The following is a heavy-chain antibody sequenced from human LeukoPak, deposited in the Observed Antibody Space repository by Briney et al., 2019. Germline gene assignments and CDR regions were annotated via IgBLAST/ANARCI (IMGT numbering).Heavy chain of an antibody. V-gene: IGHV3-74*01. CDR3: TTDTFGARDS. J-gene: IGHJ4*02. D-gene: IGHD3-10*01. Sequence: GGSLRLSRAASGYTFSRYWMHWVRQGPGKGLVWVSRINEDGSSTSYAESVRGRFTISRDNAKNTLYLQMNSLRAEGAAVYYCTTDTFGARDSWGQGTLVTVSS. CDR1: GYTFSRYW. CDR2: INEDGSST.